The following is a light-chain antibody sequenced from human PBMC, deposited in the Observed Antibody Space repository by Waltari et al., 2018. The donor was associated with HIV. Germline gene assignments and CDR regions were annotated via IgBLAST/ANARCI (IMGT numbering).Light chain of an antibody. CDR2: QHT. CDR1: ELGDKY. V-gene: IGLV3-1*01. CDR3: QAWDNSALWV. Sequence: ITCSGDELGDKYVCWYQQKPGQSPVLVIYQHTKRPPGIPERFSGSNSGNTATLTISGTQAMDEADYYCQAWDNSALWVFGSGTKVTVL. J-gene: IGLJ1*01.